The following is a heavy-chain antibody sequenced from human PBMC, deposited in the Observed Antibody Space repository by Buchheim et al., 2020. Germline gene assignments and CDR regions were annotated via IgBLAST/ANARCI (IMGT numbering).Heavy chain of an antibody. CDR3: ARDSAQGGVDY. J-gene: IGHJ4*02. CDR1: GFTFSSYA. Sequence: QVQLVESGGGVVQPGRSLRLSCAASGFTFSSYAMHWVRQAPGKGLEWVAVISYDGSNKYYADSVKGRFTISRDNSKKTLYLQMNSLRAEDTAVYYCARDSAQGGVDYWGQGTL. CDR2: ISYDGSNK. V-gene: IGHV3-30-3*01. D-gene: IGHD3-16*01.